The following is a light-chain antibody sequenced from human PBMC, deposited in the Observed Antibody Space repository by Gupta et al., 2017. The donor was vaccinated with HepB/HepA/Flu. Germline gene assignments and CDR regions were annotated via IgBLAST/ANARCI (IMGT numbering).Light chain of an antibody. J-gene: IGLJ1*01. CDR1: VLPNQY. V-gene: IGLV3-25*01. CDR2: KDT. Sequence: LFPLPPVSASSRQTARITCSGDVLPNQYAYWYQQKPGQAPVLIVYKDTERPPGTPERFSGSSSGATVTLTISGVQAEEEADYYCQSADSSDTFYVFGTGTKVSIL. CDR3: QSADSSDTFYV.